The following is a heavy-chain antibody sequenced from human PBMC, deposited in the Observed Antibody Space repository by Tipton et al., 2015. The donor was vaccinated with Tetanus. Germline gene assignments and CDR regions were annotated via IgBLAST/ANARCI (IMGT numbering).Heavy chain of an antibody. D-gene: IGHD5-24*01. J-gene: IGHJ4*02. Sequence: TLSLTCTVSGGSISSGDYYWSWIRQPPGKALEWIGYVHFTGSTFYNPSLESRLTISIDTSNNQFSLDLKSLTAADTAVYYCARWRDGFNRALDSWGQGIMVTVSS. V-gene: IGHV4-30-4*01. CDR1: GGSISSGDYY. CDR2: VHFTGST. CDR3: ARWRDGFNRALDS.